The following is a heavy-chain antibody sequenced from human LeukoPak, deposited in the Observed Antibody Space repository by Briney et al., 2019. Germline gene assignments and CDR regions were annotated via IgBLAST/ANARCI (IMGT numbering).Heavy chain of an antibody. CDR2: IYYSGST. CDR3: ARYGGSGTYFFDY. J-gene: IGHJ4*02. CDR1: GGSISSYY. V-gene: IGHV4-59*12. Sequence: SETLSLTCTVSGGSISSYYWSWIRQPPGKGLEWIGYIYYSGSTNYNPSLKSRVTISVDTSKNQFSLKLSSVTAADTAVYYCARYGGSGTYFFDYWGRGTLVTVSS. D-gene: IGHD3-10*01.